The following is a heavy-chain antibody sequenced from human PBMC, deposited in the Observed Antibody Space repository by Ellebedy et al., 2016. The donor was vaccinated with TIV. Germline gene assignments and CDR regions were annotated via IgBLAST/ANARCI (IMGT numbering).Heavy chain of an antibody. Sequence: GGSLRLSCAAAGFSFSSYAMSWVRQAPGKGPEWVSTITGGGERTNYADSVKGRFTISRDSSKNTLYLDMDSLRAEDTAIYYCAKCRHINGCLLDYWGQGTLVTVSS. CDR1: GFSFSSYA. J-gene: IGHJ4*02. D-gene: IGHD6-19*01. V-gene: IGHV3-23*01. CDR2: ITGGGERT. CDR3: AKCRHINGCLLDY.